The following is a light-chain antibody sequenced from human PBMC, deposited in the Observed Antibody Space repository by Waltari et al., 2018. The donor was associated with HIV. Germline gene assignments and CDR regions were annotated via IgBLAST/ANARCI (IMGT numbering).Light chain of an antibody. CDR2: DVS. V-gene: IGLV2-23*02. Sequence: QSALTQPASVSGSPGQSITISCTGSISDVGGYNYVSWYQHHPGKAHRLIMYDVSERPSVVSHRFSGSKAGSTASLTISGRQAEDEAHYYCCSYAGSGNVLFSGGTKVTVL. CDR1: ISDVGGYNY. J-gene: IGLJ2*01. CDR3: CSYAGSGNVL.